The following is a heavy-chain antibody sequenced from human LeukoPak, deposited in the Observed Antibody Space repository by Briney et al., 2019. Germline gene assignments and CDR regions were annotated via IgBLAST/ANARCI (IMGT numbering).Heavy chain of an antibody. D-gene: IGHD3-9*01. Sequence: SETLSLTCTVSGGSISSHYWSWIRQPPGKGLEWIGYIYYSGSTNYNPSLKSRVTISVDTSKNQFSLKLSSVTAADTAVYHCARGLSDILTGYYYYMDVWGKGTTVTVSS. CDR2: IYYSGST. V-gene: IGHV4-59*11. J-gene: IGHJ6*03. CDR3: ARGLSDILTGYYYYMDV. CDR1: GGSISSHY.